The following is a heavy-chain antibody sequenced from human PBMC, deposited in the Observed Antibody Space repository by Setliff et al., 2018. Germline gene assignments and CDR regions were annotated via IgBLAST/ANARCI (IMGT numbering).Heavy chain of an antibody. J-gene: IGHJ6*02. V-gene: IGHV3-23*01. Sequence: PGGSLRLSCAASGFTFDRETMTWVRQAPGKGLEWVSAVSGAGDSIYYANSVRGRFTISRDNSKNTLYLQMSSLRVEDTAVYYCAKVLYPGVGYFYGMDVWGQGTTVTVSS. CDR1: GFTFDRET. D-gene: IGHD3-10*01. CDR2: VSGAGDSI. CDR3: AKVLYPGVGYFYGMDV.